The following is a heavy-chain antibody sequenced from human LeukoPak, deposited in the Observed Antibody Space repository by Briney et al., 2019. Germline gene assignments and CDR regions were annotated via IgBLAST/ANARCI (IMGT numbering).Heavy chain of an antibody. V-gene: IGHV3-33*01. D-gene: IGHD3-22*01. CDR3: ARDLVDYYDSSVNWFDP. CDR1: GFTFSSYG. Sequence: PGRSLRLSCAASGFTFSSYGRHWVRRAPGKGLEWVAVIWYDGSNKYYADSVKGRFTISRDNSKNTLYLQMNSLRAEDTAVYYCARDLVDYYDSSVNWFDPWGQGTLVTVSS. CDR2: IWYDGSNK. J-gene: IGHJ5*02.